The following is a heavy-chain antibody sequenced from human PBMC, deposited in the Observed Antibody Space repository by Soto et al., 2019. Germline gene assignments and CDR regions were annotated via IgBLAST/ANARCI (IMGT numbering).Heavy chain of an antibody. D-gene: IGHD3-22*01. V-gene: IGHV3-21*01. Sequence: SLRLSCAASGFTFSTYSLGWVRRAPGKGLEWVSYISTSNTYIYYEDSVKGRFTISRDNAKNSLYLQMNSLRAEDTAVYYCARVDYYERGYFDYWGQGALVTVSS. CDR1: GFTFSTYS. CDR2: ISTSNTYI. CDR3: ARVDYYERGYFDY. J-gene: IGHJ4*02.